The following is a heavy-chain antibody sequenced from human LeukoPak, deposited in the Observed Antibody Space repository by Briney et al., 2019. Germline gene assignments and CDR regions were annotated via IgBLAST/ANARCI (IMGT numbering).Heavy chain of an antibody. Sequence: GGSLRLSCAASGFTFSSYSMNWVRQAPGKGLEWVSFISSSSSTIYYADSVKGRFTVSRDNSKNTLYLQMNSLRAEDTAVYYCARDEGYCSSTSCYVYGMDVWGQGTTVTVSS. CDR1: GFTFSSYS. CDR3: ARDEGYCSSTSCYVYGMDV. D-gene: IGHD2-2*01. J-gene: IGHJ6*02. V-gene: IGHV3-48*01. CDR2: ISSSSSTI.